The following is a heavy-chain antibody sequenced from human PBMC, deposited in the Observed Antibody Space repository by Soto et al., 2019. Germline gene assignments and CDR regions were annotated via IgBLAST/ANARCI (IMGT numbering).Heavy chain of an antibody. CDR3: ARDTAAAGGDY. J-gene: IGHJ4*02. Sequence: GESLKISCRASGYTFTSYYMHWVRQAPGQGLEWMGIINPSGGSTSYALKFQGRVTMTRDTSTSTVYMELSSLRSEDTAVYYCARDTAAAGGDYWGQGTLVTVSS. CDR2: INPSGGST. V-gene: IGHV1-46*01. CDR1: GYTFTSYY. D-gene: IGHD6-13*01.